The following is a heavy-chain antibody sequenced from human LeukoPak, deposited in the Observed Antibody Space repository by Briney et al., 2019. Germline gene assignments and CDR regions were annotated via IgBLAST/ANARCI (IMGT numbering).Heavy chain of an antibody. J-gene: IGHJ5*02. V-gene: IGHV4-34*01. D-gene: IGHD3-3*01. CDR3: ASVASGYSWFDP. Sequence: PSETLSLTCAVYGGSFSGYYWSWIRQPPGKGLEWIGEINHSGSTNYNPSLKSRVTISVDTSKNQFSLKLSSVTAADTAVYYCASVASGYSWFDPWGQGTLVTVSS. CDR2: INHSGST. CDR1: GGSFSGYY.